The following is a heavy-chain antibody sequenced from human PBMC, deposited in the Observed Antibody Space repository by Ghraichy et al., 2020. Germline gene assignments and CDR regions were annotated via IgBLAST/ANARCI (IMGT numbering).Heavy chain of an antibody. D-gene: IGHD3-3*01. CDR1: GGSISSSSYY. J-gene: IGHJ3*02. V-gene: IGHV4-39*01. CDR2: IYYSGST. Sequence: SETLSLTCTVSGGSISSSSYYWGWIRQPPGKGLEWIGSIYYSGSTYYNPSLKSRVTISVDTSKNQFSLKLSSVTTADTAVYYCARGRITIFGVVISPHAFDIWGQGTMVTVSS. CDR3: ARGRITIFGVVISPHAFDI.